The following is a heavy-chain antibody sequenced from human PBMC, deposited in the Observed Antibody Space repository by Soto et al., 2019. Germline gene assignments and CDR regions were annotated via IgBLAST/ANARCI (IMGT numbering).Heavy chain of an antibody. CDR1: GFNFRYYA. Sequence: GGSLRLSCAASGFNFRYYARTWVRQAPGKGLEGVSSINDNGDSTHYADSVNVRFTISRDNSKNTLYLQMNSLTAEDTAVYYCANPLSDPRNGFYRKIDYWGKGTLVTVSS. D-gene: IGHD3-3*01. CDR2: INDNGDST. J-gene: IGHJ4*02. CDR3: ANPLSDPRNGFYRKIDY. V-gene: IGHV3-23*01.